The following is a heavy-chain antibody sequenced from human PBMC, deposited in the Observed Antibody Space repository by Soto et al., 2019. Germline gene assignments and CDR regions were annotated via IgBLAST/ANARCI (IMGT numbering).Heavy chain of an antibody. D-gene: IGHD4-17*01. CDR1: GGTFSSYT. V-gene: IGHV1-69*02. CDR3: ARGESDTVTYDNFPPVWFDP. J-gene: IGHJ5*02. Sequence: SVKVSCKASGGTFSSYTISWVRQAPGQGLEWMGRIIPILGIANYAQKFQGRVTITADKSTSTAYMELSSLRSEDTAVYYCARGESDTVTYDNFPPVWFDPWGQGTLVTVSS. CDR2: IIPILGIA.